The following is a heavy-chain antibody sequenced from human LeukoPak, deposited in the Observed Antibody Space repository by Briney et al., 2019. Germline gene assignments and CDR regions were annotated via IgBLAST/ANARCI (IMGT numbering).Heavy chain of an antibody. CDR2: IYYSGST. Sequence: SETLSLTCTVSGGSISSGGYYWSWIRQHPGKGLEWIGYIYYSGSTYYNPSLKSRVTISVDTSKNQFSLKLSSVTAADTAVYYCARGDTSGYYYRFFDYWGQGTLVTVSS. V-gene: IGHV4-31*03. CDR1: GGSISSGGYY. D-gene: IGHD3-22*01. CDR3: ARGDTSGYYYRFFDY. J-gene: IGHJ4*02.